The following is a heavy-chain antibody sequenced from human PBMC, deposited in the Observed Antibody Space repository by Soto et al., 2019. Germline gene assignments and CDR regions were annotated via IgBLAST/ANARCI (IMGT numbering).Heavy chain of an antibody. D-gene: IGHD2-21*01. CDR1: GYSFTNYW. V-gene: IGHV5-51*01. J-gene: IGHJ4*01. CDR2: IYPGDSDT. Sequence: GESLKVSYKGSGYSFTNYWIGWVRQMPGKGLEWMGIIYPGDSDTRYSPSFQGQVTISADKSISTAYLRWSSLKASDTAMYYCAILANIFDFDNWGHGTLVTGSS. CDR3: AILANIFDFDN.